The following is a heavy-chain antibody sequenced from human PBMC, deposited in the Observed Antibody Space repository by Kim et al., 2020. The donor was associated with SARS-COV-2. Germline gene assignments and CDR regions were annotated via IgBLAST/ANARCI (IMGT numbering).Heavy chain of an antibody. J-gene: IGHJ4*02. CDR3: AKDHESSGWPTFDY. Sequence: YADSVKGRFTVSRDNAKNTLYLQMDNLRVEDTALYYCAKDHESSGWPTFDYWGKGTQVTVSS. D-gene: IGHD3-22*01. V-gene: IGHV3-23*01.